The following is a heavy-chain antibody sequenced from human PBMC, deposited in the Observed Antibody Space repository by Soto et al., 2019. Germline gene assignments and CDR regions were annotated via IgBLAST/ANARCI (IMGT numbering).Heavy chain of an antibody. CDR3: ARDEEMATISFFDY. D-gene: IGHD5-12*01. CDR2: IWYDGSNK. V-gene: IGHV3-33*01. J-gene: IGHJ4*02. CDR1: GFTFSRHG. Sequence: QVQLVESGGGVVQPGRSLRLSCAASGFTFSRHGMHWVRQAPGKGLGWVAVIWYDGSNKYYADSVKGRFTISSDNSKNTLYLQMNSLRAEDTAVYYCARDEEMATISFFDYWGQGTLVTVSS.